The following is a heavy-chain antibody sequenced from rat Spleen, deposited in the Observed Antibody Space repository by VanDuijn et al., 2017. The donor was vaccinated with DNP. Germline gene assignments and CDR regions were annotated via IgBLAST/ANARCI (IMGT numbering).Heavy chain of an antibody. CDR3: ARFPPGYSSYRDWYLDF. CDR2: MSSGGST. D-gene: IGHD1-2*01. J-gene: IGHJ1*01. Sequence: QVQLKESGPGLVQPSQTLSLTCTVSGFSLTSYTVSWVRQPPGKGLEWIASMSSGGSTYYNSGLKSRLRISRDTSKSQVLLQMHSLQTEDTAMYFCARFPPGYSSYRDWYLDFWGPGTMVTVSS. V-gene: IGHV2-6*01. CDR1: GFSLTSYT.